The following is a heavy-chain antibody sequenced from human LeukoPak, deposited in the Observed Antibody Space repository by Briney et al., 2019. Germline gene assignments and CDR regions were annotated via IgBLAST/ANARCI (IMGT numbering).Heavy chain of an antibody. CDR1: GGSINTYF. Sequence: PSETLSLTCTVSGGSINTYFWNWIRQSPGKGLEWIGYISYIGSTNYNPSLKSRVTISIDTSKNQLSLKLSSVTAADTAVYYCARDLVTVTKGFDIWGQGTMVSVSS. CDR3: ARDLVTVTKGFDI. J-gene: IGHJ3*02. CDR2: ISYIGST. D-gene: IGHD4-17*01. V-gene: IGHV4-59*01.